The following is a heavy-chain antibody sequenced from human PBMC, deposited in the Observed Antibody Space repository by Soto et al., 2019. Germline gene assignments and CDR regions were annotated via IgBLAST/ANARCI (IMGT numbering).Heavy chain of an antibody. CDR3: ARAGDDITMVRGVTENYYYYYGMDV. Sequence: PSETLSLTCTVSGGSISSSSYYWGWIRQPPGKGLEWIGSIYYSGSTYYNPSLKSRVTISVDTSKNQFSLKLSSVSAADTALYYCARAGDDITMVRGVTENYYYYYGMDVWGQGTTVTVSS. D-gene: IGHD3-10*01. CDR1: GGSISSSSYY. CDR2: IYYSGST. V-gene: IGHV4-39*01. J-gene: IGHJ6*02.